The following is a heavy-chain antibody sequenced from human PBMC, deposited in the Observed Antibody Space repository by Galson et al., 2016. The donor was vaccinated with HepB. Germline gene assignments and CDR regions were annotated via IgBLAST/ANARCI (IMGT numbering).Heavy chain of an antibody. Sequence: QSGAEVKKPGESLRISCKGSGYSFNTYWIIWVRQMPGKGLEWMGRIDPSDSYTDYNPSFQGRATISVDRSISTAYPYLGSLEASDTAMYYCARFELWSVHLFYSGYWGQGTLVTVSS. V-gene: IGHV5-10-1*01. CDR1: GYSFNTYW. D-gene: IGHD3-3*01. J-gene: IGHJ4*02. CDR3: ARFELWSVHLFYSGY. CDR2: IDPSDSYT.